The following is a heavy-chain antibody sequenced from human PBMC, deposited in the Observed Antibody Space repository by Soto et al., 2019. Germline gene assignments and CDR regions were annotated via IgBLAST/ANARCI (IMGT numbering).Heavy chain of an antibody. CDR2: FDPEDGET. Sequence: ASVKVSCKVSGYTLTELSMHWVRQAPGKGLEWMGGFDPEDGETIYAQKFQGRVTMTEDTSTDTAYMELSSLRSEDTAVYYCATGYDILTGYSLGAFDIWGQGTMVTVSS. CDR3: ATGYDILTGYSLGAFDI. D-gene: IGHD3-9*01. V-gene: IGHV1-24*01. CDR1: GYTLTELS. J-gene: IGHJ3*02.